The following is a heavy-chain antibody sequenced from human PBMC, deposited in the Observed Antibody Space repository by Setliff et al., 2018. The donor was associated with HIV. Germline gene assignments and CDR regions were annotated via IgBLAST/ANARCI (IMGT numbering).Heavy chain of an antibody. Sequence: ASVKVSCKASEYTLTTYAMHWVRQAPGQRLEWMGWINVGNGNTKYSQKFQGRLTMTRDTSASTVYMELNSLKSEDTALYYCAREPHPLLFFGLPDYDTGLDVWGQGTTVTVSS. CDR3: AREPHPLLFFGLPDYDTGLDV. CDR2: INVGNGNT. J-gene: IGHJ6*02. CDR1: EYTLTTYA. V-gene: IGHV1-3*01. D-gene: IGHD3-10*01.